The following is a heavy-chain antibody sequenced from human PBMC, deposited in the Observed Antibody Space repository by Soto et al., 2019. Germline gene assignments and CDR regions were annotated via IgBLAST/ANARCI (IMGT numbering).Heavy chain of an antibody. CDR3: ASGSVVAATLFDY. V-gene: IGHV4-31*03. CDR2: IYYSGST. D-gene: IGHD2-15*01. CDR1: GGSISSGGYY. Sequence: QVQLQESGPGLVKPSQTLSLTCTVSGGSISSGGYYWSWIRQHPGKGLEWIGYIYYSGSTYYNPSHKSRVTISVDTSKTQFSLKLSSVTAADTAVYYCASGSVVAATLFDYWGQGTLVTVSS. J-gene: IGHJ4*02.